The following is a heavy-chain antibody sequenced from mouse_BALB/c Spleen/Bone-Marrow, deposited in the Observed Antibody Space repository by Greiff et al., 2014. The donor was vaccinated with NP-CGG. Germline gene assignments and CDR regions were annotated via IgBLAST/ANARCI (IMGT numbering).Heavy chain of an antibody. CDR1: GYTFTSYY. CDR3: TREGAY. Sequence: QVQLKESGAELGKPGASGKLSCKASGYTFTSYYIYWGKKRPGQGLEWIGEINHSNGYTNFNEKFKSKATLTVDKSSSTAYMQLSSLTSEDSAVYYCTREGAYWGQGTLVTVSA. J-gene: IGHJ3*01. CDR2: INHSNGYT. V-gene: IGHV1S81*02.